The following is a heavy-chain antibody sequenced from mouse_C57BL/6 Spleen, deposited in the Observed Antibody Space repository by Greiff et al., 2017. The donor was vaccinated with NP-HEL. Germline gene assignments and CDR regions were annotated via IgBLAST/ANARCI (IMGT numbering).Heavy chain of an antibody. V-gene: IGHV1-12*01. J-gene: IGHJ1*03. CDR2: IYPGNGDT. CDR1: GYTFTSYN. CDR3: ARQDYGSSYWYFDV. D-gene: IGHD1-1*01. Sequence: LQQSGAELVRPGASVKMSCKASGYTFTSYNMHWVKQTPRQGLEWIGAIYPGNGDTSYNQKFKGKATLTVDKSSSTAYMQLSSLTSEDSAVYFCARQDYGSSYWYFDVWGTGTTVTVSS.